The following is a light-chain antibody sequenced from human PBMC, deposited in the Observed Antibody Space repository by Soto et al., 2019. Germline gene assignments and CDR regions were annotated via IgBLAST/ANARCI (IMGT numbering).Light chain of an antibody. V-gene: IGKV1-5*01. J-gene: IGKJ1*01. CDR1: QSVSTW. CDR3: QQSSTYSWT. CDR2: DAS. Sequence: DIHMTQSPSTLSAYVGDRVTTTCRASQSVSTWLAWYQQKPGKAPKLLIYDASSLESGAPSRFSGSGSGTESTLTITSLQPGDFATYCCQQSSTYSWTFGQGTKVDTK.